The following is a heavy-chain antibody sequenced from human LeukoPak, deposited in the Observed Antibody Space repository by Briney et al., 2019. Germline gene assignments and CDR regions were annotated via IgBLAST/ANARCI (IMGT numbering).Heavy chain of an antibody. J-gene: IGHJ5*02. CDR2: IIPIFGTA. Sequence: SVKVSCKASGGTFSSYAISWVRQAPGQGLEWMGRIIPIFGTANYAQKFQGRVTITTDESTSTAYMELSSLRSEDTAVYYCARDGPYCTNGVCHWGLRWFDPWGQGTLVTVSS. CDR3: ARDGPYCTNGVCHWGLRWFDP. CDR1: GGTFSSYA. V-gene: IGHV1-69*05. D-gene: IGHD2-8*01.